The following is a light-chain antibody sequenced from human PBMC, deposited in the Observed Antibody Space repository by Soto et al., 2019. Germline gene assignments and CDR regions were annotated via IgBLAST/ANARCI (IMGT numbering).Light chain of an antibody. Sequence: QSALTQPASVSGSPGQSITISCTGTNNDVGSYNRVSWYQQDPGKAPKAIIYEGTKRPSGSSNRFSGSKSGNTASLTISGLQAEDEADYYCCSFAGSDSVIFGGGTKLTVL. CDR3: CSFAGSDSVI. J-gene: IGLJ2*01. CDR1: NNDVGSYNR. V-gene: IGLV2-23*01. CDR2: EGT.